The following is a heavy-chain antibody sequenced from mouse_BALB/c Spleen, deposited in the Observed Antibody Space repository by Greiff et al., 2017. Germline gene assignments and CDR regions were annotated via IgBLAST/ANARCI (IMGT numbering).Heavy chain of an antibody. CDR1: GYTFSSYW. J-gene: IGHJ4*01. D-gene: IGHD1-1*01. Sequence: QVQLKQSGAELMKPGASVKISCKATGYTFSSYWIEWVKQRPGHGLEWIGEILPGSGSTNYNEKFKGKATFTADTSSNTAYMQLSSLTSEDSAVYYCARRAVVYYYAMDYWGQGTSVTVSS. CDR3: ARRAVVYYYAMDY. V-gene: IGHV1-9*01. CDR2: ILPGSGST.